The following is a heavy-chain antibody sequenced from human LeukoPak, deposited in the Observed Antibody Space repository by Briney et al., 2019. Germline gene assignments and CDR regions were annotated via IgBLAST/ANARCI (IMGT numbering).Heavy chain of an antibody. D-gene: IGHD1-1*01. CDR1: GGSLSGFY. Sequence: SETLSLTCAVHGGSLSGFYWSWIRQPPGKGLEWIGEIKRSGTTNYNPSLKSRVTIPVDTSKNQVSLDLASVTAADTAVYYCARASSFDKTTRWNPAYFGPWGQGTLVTVSS. V-gene: IGHV4-34*01. CDR2: IKRSGTT. CDR3: ARASSFDKTTRWNPAYFGP. J-gene: IGHJ5*02.